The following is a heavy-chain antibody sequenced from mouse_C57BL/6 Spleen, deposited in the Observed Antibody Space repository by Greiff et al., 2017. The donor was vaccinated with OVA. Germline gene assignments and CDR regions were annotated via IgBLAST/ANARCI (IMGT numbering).Heavy chain of an antibody. V-gene: IGHV5-4*01. Sequence: EVHLVESGGGLVKPGGSLKLSCAASGFTFSSYAMSWVRQTPEKRLEWVATISDGGSYTYYPDNVKGRFTISRDNAKNNLYLQMSHLKSEDTAMYYCARDDGYYWAYWGQGTLVTVSA. CDR3: ARDDGYYWAY. J-gene: IGHJ3*01. CDR1: GFTFSSYA. D-gene: IGHD2-3*01. CDR2: ISDGGSYT.